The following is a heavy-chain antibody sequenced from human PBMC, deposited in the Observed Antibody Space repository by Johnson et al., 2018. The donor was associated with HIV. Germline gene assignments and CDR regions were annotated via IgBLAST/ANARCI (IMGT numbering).Heavy chain of an antibody. CDR2: INWNGGST. J-gene: IGHJ3*02. V-gene: IGHV3-9*01. CDR1: GFTFDDYA. D-gene: IGHD1-26*01. CDR3: EQGGVSGSFVVAFDI. Sequence: LVQPGRSLRLSCAASGFTFDDYAMHWVRQAPGKGLEWVSGINWNGGSTGYADSVKGRFTISRDNAKNALYLQMNSLRAEDTAMYYWEQGGVSGSFVVAFDIWGQGTMVTVSS.